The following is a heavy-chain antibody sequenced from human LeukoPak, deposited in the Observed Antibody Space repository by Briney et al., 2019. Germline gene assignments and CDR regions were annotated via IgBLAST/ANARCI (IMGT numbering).Heavy chain of an antibody. Sequence: GGSLRLSCAASGFTFSSYAVSWVRQAPGKGLEWVSGISGSGRSTYYADSVQGRFTISRDNSKNTLYLQMNSLRAEATAVYYCAKVPVNGWTFDCWGQGTLVTVSS. J-gene: IGHJ4*02. D-gene: IGHD6-19*01. CDR2: ISGSGRST. CDR1: GFTFSSYA. CDR3: AKVPVNGWTFDC. V-gene: IGHV3-23*01.